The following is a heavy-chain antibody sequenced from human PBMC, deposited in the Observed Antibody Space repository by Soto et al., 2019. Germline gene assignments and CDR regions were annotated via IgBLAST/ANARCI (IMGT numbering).Heavy chain of an antibody. J-gene: IGHJ4*02. CDR1: GGTFSSYA. Sequence: VASVKVSCKASGGTFSSYAISWVRQAPGQGLEWMGGIIPIFGTANYAEKFQGRVTITADESTSTAYMELSSLRSEDTAVYYCAREKVIFGVAFDYWGQGTLVTVSS. V-gene: IGHV1-69*13. CDR2: IIPIFGTA. D-gene: IGHD3-3*01. CDR3: AREKVIFGVAFDY.